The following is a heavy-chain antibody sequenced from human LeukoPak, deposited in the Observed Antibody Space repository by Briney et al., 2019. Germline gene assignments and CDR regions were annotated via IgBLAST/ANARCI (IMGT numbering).Heavy chain of an antibody. Sequence: GRSLRLFCAASVYTFSIYSKHWVRQAPGKGLEWVSSISSSSSYIYYADSVKDRFTISRDNAKSSLYLNMQSLSADDTPVYYCAQGGGSGFDNWGQRTLVTVSS. CDR2: ISSSSSYI. CDR3: AQGGGSGFDN. V-gene: IGHV3-21*04. J-gene: IGHJ4*02. CDR1: VYTFSIYS. D-gene: IGHD3-10*01.